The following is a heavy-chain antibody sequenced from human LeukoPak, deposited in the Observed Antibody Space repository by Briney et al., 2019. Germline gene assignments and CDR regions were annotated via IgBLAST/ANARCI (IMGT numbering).Heavy chain of an antibody. J-gene: IGHJ3*02. V-gene: IGHV4-39*01. D-gene: IGHD3-22*01. Sequence: SETLSLTCNASGDSIGSTSYYWGWIRQPPGKGLEWIGTIYYSGSSYYNPSLKSRVTISVDTSKNQFSLNLTSVTAADTAVYYCARHSYDSSGYYYGSLDIWGQGTMVTVSS. CDR3: ARHSYDSSGYYYGSLDI. CDR2: IYYSGSS. CDR1: GDSIGSTSYY.